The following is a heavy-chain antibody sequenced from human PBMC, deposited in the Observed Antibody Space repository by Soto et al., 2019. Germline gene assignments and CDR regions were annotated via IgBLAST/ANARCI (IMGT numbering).Heavy chain of an antibody. Sequence: SETLSLTCAVSGGSISSTTYYWGWIRQPPGKGLEWIGGIYYSGSTYYNPSLKSRVTISVDTSKNQFSLKLSSVTAADTAVYYCARQDVLVAALAYWGQGTLVTVSS. CDR3: ARQDVLVAALAY. CDR2: IYYSGST. CDR1: GGSISSTTYY. D-gene: IGHD2-8*02. V-gene: IGHV4-39*01. J-gene: IGHJ4*02.